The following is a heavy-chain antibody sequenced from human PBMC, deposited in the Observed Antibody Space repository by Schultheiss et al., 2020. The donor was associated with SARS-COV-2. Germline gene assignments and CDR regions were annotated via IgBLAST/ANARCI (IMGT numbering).Heavy chain of an antibody. Sequence: SQTLSLTCAVSGGSISSYYWSWIRQPPGKGLEWIGYIYYSGSTNYNPSLKSRVTISVDTSKNQFSLKLSSVTAADTAVYYCARGPAIFRTYDYWGQGTLVTVSS. CDR2: IYYSGST. J-gene: IGHJ4*02. D-gene: IGHD3-3*02. CDR1: GGSISSYY. V-gene: IGHV4-59*08. CDR3: ARGPAIFRTYDY.